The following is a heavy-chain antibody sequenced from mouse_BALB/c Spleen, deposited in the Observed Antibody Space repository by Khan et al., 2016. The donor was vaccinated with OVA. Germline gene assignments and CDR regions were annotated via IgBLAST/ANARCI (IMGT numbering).Heavy chain of an antibody. V-gene: IGHV5-6*01. J-gene: IGHJ3*01. CDR1: GFTFSNYG. CDR2: ISRDGTYT. Sequence: EVELVESGGDLVKPGGSLKLSCAASGFTFSNYGMPWVRQTPDKRLEWVATISRDGTYTYYPDSVKGRFTISRNNAKNTLYLQMSSLKSEDTAMYYCTSHLTGSFAYWGQGTLVTVSA. D-gene: IGHD4-1*01. CDR3: TSHLTGSFAY.